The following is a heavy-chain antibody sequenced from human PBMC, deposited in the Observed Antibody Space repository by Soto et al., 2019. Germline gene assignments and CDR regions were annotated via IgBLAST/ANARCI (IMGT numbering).Heavy chain of an antibody. CDR3: AEGGGYSYGPYYYYYGMDV. J-gene: IGHJ6*02. CDR1: GGTFSSYA. CDR2: IIPIFGTA. Sequence: SVKVSCKASGGTFSSYAISWVRQAPGRGLEWMGGIIPIFGTANYAQKFQGRVTITADESTSTAYMELSSLRSEDTAVYYCAEGGGYSYGPYYYYYGMDVWGQGTTVTVSS. D-gene: IGHD5-18*01. V-gene: IGHV1-69*13.